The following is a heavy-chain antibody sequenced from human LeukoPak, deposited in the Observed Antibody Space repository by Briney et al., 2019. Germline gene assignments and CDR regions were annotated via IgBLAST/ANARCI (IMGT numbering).Heavy chain of an antibody. J-gene: IGHJ5*01. Sequence: GGSLRLSCAASGFTFNNYWMNWVRQAPGKGLEWVSVISGSAGTTYYGDSVKGRFTISRDNSKNTLYLQMNSLRAEDTAVYYCAKNDVVGVPAKWIDSWGQGTLVTVSS. D-gene: IGHD2-2*01. CDR1: GFTFNNYW. CDR2: ISGSAGTT. CDR3: AKNDVVGVPAKWIDS. V-gene: IGHV3-23*01.